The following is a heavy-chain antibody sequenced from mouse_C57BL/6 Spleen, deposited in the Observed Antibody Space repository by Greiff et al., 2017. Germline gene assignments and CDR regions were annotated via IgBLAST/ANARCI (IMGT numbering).Heavy chain of an antibody. D-gene: IGHD1-1*01. CDR1: GFNIKDDY. CDR3: TYGSSSV. CDR2: IDPENGAT. J-gene: IGHJ2*01. V-gene: IGHV14-4*01. Sequence: EVQLQQSGAELVRPGASVKLSCTASGFNIKDDYMHWVKQRPEQGLEWIGWIDPENGATEYASKFQGKATITADTSTNTAYLQLSSLPSEDTAVYSCTYGSSSVWGQGATLTVAS.